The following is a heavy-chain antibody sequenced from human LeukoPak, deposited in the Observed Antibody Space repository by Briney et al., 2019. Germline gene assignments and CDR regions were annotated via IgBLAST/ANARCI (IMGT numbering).Heavy chain of an antibody. Sequence: GGSLRLSCAASGFAVTANYMNWVRQAPGKGLEWVSVHYSGSTTSYADSVRGRFTISRDNSKNTLYLQMNSRRVEDTAVYYCARLPAYYYGMDVWGQGTTVTVTS. CDR1: GFAVTANY. CDR2: HYSGSTT. J-gene: IGHJ6*02. V-gene: IGHV3-66*04. CDR3: ARLPAYYYGMDV.